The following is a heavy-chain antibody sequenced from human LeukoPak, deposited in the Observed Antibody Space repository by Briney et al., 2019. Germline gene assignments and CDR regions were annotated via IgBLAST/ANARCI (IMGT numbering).Heavy chain of an antibody. Sequence: SETLSLTCTVSGGSISSYYWSWIRQPPGKGLEWIGYIYYSGSTNYNPSLQSRVTVSVDTSKNQFSLRLTSVSAADTAVYYCVRGPYGSGISNWFDPWGQGTQVIVSS. V-gene: IGHV4-59*01. D-gene: IGHD3-10*01. CDR1: GGSISSYY. CDR3: VRGPYGSGISNWFDP. CDR2: IYYSGST. J-gene: IGHJ5*02.